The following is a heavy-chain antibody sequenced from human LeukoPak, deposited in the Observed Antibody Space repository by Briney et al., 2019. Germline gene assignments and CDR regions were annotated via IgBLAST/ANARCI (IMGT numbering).Heavy chain of an antibody. CDR2: ISTYNGDT. Sequence: ASVKVSCKASGYPFTTYGIHWVRQAPGQGLEWMGWISTYNGDTNYAQKFQGRVVMTTDTSTSTAYIELRSLRSDDTASYYCAREWWGYDVLTGDNWFDPWVQGTLVTVSS. CDR1: GYPFTTYG. V-gene: IGHV1-18*01. J-gene: IGHJ5*02. CDR3: AREWWGYDVLTGDNWFDP. D-gene: IGHD3-9*01.